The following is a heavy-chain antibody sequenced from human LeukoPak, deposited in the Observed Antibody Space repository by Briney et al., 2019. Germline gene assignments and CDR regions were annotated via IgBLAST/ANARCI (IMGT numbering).Heavy chain of an antibody. V-gene: IGHV3-23*01. CDR2: ISGSGGST. CDR1: GFTFKTYW. Sequence: GGSLRLSCAASGFTFKTYWMTWVRQTPEKGLEWVSAISGSGGSTYYADSVKGRFTISRDNSKNTLYLQMNSLRAEDTAVYYCAKEAVVRGVDWGQGTLVTVSS. J-gene: IGHJ4*02. D-gene: IGHD3-10*01. CDR3: AKEAVVRGVD.